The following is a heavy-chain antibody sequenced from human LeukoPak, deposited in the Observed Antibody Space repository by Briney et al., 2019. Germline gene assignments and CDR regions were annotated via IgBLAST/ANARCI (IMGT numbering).Heavy chain of an antibody. D-gene: IGHD7-27*01. CDR1: GFTVSSNY. V-gene: IGHV3-53*01. Sequence: PGGSLRLSCAASGFTVSSNYMTWVRQAPGKGLEWVSVIYSGGSAYYADSVKGRFTISRDNSKNTLYLQMNSLGAEDTAVYYCTRNWGSDNRFDPLGQGTLVTVSS. CDR3: TRNWGSDNRFDP. CDR2: IYSGGSA. J-gene: IGHJ5*02.